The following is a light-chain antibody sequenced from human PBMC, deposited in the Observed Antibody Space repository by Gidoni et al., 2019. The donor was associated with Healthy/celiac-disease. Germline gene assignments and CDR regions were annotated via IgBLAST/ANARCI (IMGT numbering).Light chain of an antibody. J-gene: IGLJ3*02. Sequence: QSVLTQPPSVSGAPGQRVTISCTGSSFNIGAGYDVHWYQQLPGTAPKLLIYGNSNRPSGVPDRFSGSKSGTSASLAITGLQAEDEADYYCQSYDSSLSGPWVFGGGTKLTVL. CDR3: QSYDSSLSGPWV. CDR1: SFNIGAGYD. CDR2: GNS. V-gene: IGLV1-40*01.